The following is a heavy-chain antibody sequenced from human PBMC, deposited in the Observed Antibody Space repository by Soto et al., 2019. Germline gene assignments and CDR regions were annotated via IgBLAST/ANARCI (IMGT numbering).Heavy chain of an antibody. V-gene: IGHV3-30-3*01. CDR1: GFTFSSYA. J-gene: IGHJ4*02. Sequence: GGSLRLSCAASGFTFSSYAMHWVRQAPGKGLEWVAVISYDGSNKYYADSVKGRFTISRDNSKNTLYLQMNSLRAEDTAVYYCARYSKIAVPGNLFDYWGQGTLVTGSA. CDR2: ISYDGSNK. CDR3: ARYSKIAVPGNLFDY. D-gene: IGHD6-19*01.